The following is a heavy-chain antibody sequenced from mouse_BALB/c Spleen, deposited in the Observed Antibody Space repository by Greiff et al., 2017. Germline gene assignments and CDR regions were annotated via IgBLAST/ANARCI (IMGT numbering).Heavy chain of an antibody. D-gene: IGHD1-1*01. CDR1: GFTFSDYY. J-gene: IGHJ2*01. CDR3: ARSYGSSYFDY. CDR2: ISDGGSYT. V-gene: IGHV5-4*02. Sequence: EVKLMESGGGLVKPGGSLKLSCAASGFTFSDYYMYWVRQTPEKRLEWVATISDGGSYTYYPDSVKGRFTISRDNAKNNLYLQMSSLKSEDTAMYYCARSYGSSYFDYWGQGTTLTVSS.